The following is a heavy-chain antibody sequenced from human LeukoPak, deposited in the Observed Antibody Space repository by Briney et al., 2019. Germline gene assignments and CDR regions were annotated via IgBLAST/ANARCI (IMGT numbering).Heavy chain of an antibody. CDR1: GFTFSSYV. D-gene: IGHD2-15*01. CDR2: IWYDGTNK. V-gene: IGHV3-33*01. J-gene: IGHJ3*02. Sequence: PGGSLRLSCEASGFTFSSYVMHWVRQAPGKGLEWVALIWYDGTNKYYAESVKGRFTISRENSKDTLFLQMNSLRAEDTAVYYCARGKGINCSGGSCRAAGVAFDIWGQGTMVTVSS. CDR3: ARGKGINCSGGSCRAAGVAFDI.